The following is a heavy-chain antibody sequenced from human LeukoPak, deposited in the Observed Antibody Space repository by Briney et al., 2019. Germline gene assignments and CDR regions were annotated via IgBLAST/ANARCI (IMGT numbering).Heavy chain of an antibody. CDR1: GYTFTSYG. CDR2: ISAYNGNT. D-gene: IGHD5-18*01. CDR3: GRELVDTAMVTWTYYYGMDV. Sequence: ASVNLSSHASGYTFTSYGISWVREAPGQGLEWMGWISAYNGNTNYAQKLQGRVTMSTDTSTSTAYMELRSLRSDDTAVYYCGRELVDTAMVTWTYYYGMDVWGQGTTVTVSS. V-gene: IGHV1-18*01. J-gene: IGHJ6*02.